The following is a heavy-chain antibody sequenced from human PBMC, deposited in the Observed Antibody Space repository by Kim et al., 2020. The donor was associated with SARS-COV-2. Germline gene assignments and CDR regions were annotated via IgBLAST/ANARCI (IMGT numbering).Heavy chain of an antibody. CDR1: GFTFSHYG. J-gene: IGHJ4*02. Sequence: GGSLRLSCSASGFTFSHYGLQWVRQAPGKGLEYVSGISSNGDSTYYADSVKGRFTISRDNSKNTLYLQVSSLRAEDTAVYYCVKSVSGTSLLDYWGQGTLVTVS. V-gene: IGHV3-64D*09. D-gene: IGHD1-26*01. CDR2: ISSNGDST. CDR3: VKSVSGTSLLDY.